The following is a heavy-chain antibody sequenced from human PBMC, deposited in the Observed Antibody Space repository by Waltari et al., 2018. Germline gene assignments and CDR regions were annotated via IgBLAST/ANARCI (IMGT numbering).Heavy chain of an antibody. J-gene: IGHJ3*02. CDR3: TTYDFWSGDAFDI. Sequence: EVQLVESGGGLVQPGRSLRLSCTASGFTFGDYAMSWVRQAPGKGLEWVGFIRSKAYGGTTEYAASVKGRFTISREDSKSIAYLQMNSLKTEDTAVYYCTTYDFWSGDAFDIWGQGTMVTVSS. D-gene: IGHD3-3*01. CDR2: IRSKAYGGTT. V-gene: IGHV3-49*04. CDR1: GFTFGDYA.